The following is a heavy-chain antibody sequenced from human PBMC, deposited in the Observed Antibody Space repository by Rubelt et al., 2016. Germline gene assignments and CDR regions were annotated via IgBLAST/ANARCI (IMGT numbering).Heavy chain of an antibody. D-gene: IGHD2-15*01. J-gene: IGHJ3*02. CDR3: ARKLVVSPIRI. V-gene: IGHV4-34*02. Sequence: QVQLQQWGAGLLKPSETLSLTCVVYGGSFSGYYWNWIRQPPGKGLEWIGEINQSGETNYNTSLKSRVIISVDTSKNQFSLNFSSLTAADTAVYYCARKLVVSPIRIWGQGTMVTVSS. CDR1: GGSFSGYY. CDR2: INQSGET.